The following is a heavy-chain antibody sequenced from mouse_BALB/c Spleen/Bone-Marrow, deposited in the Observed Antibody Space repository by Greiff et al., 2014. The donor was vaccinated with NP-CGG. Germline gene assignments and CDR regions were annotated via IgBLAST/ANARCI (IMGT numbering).Heavy chain of an antibody. V-gene: IGHV1-67*01. CDR1: GYTFTDYG. Sequence: QVHVKQSGPELLRPGVSVKISCKGSGYTFTDYGMHWVKQSHAKSLEWIGLISLYSGNTNYNQKFKDKATMTVDKSSSTAYMELARLTSEDSAIYYRARGDYRYYETMDYWGQGTSVTVSS. J-gene: IGHJ4*01. CDR3: ARGDYRYYETMDY. CDR2: ISLYSGNT. D-gene: IGHD2-14*01.